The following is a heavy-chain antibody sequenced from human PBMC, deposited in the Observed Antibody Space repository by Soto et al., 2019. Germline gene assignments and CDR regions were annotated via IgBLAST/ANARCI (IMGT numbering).Heavy chain of an antibody. CDR1: GGSISSYY. V-gene: IGHV4-59*08. J-gene: IGHJ5*02. CDR3: ARQLDIPARFDP. CDR2: IYYSGST. D-gene: IGHD2-2*03. Sequence: SETLSLTCTVSGGSISSYYWSWIRQPPGKGLEWIGYIYYSGSTNYNPSLKSRVTISVDTSKNQFSLKLSSVTAADTAVYYCARQLDIPARFDPWGQGTLVTVSS.